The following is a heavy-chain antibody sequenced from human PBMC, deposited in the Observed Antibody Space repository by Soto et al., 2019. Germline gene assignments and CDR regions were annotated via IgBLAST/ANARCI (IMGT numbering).Heavy chain of an antibody. CDR1: GGSVTSDEDY. D-gene: IGHD5-18*01. CDR2: ISNSGST. CDR3: ATESGSTYGYFDH. J-gene: IGHJ4*02. V-gene: IGHV4-30-4*01. Sequence: LSLTCTVSGGSVTSDEDYWTWIRQSPGKGLEWIGYISNSGSTGYNPSLKTRLSMSVDRSKNQFTLRLTSVTAADTAVYSCATESGSTYGYFDHWGQGTQVTVSS.